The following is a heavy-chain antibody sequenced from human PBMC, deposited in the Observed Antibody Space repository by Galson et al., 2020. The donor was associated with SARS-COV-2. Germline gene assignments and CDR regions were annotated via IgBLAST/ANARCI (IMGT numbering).Heavy chain of an antibody. CDR1: GFTFTDYY. V-gene: IGHV3-11*01. Sequence: KIGESLKISCAASGFTFTDYYMSWIRQAPGKGLQWLAYISVSGSTVSYADSVKGRFTISRDNAKNSLYLQMNTLTADDTAVYYCARDRWGSGSYYFDYWGQGTLVTVSS. CDR3: ARDRWGSGSYYFDY. CDR2: ISVSGSTV. J-gene: IGHJ4*02. D-gene: IGHD1-26*01.